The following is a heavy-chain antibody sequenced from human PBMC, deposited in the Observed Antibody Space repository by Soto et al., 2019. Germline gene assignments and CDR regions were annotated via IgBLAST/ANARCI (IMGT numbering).Heavy chain of an antibody. CDR1: GFTFNTYS. J-gene: IGHJ4*02. Sequence: GGSLRLSCAASGFTFNTYSMSWVRQSPGRGLEWVSSITSSGDRTYYADSVKGRFTISRDNSMNTLYRQMNSLRVEDTAVYYCAKDRPNYFGPGWSYYKPRGDYWGQGTLVTVSS. CDR3: AKDRPNYFGPGWSYYKPRGDY. V-gene: IGHV3-23*01. CDR2: ITSSGDRT. D-gene: IGHD3-10*01.